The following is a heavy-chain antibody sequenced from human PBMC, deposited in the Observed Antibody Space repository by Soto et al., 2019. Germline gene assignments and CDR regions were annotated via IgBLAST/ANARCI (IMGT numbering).Heavy chain of an antibody. D-gene: IGHD6-6*01. CDR1: GYSFTSYW. Sequence: PGESLKISCKGSGYSFTSYWISWVRQMPGKGLEWMGRIHPSDSYTNYSPSFQGHVTISADKSISTAYLQWSSLKASDTAMYYCARLPVSGSSSYYYYGMDVWGQGTTVTVSS. J-gene: IGHJ6*02. CDR2: IHPSDSYT. CDR3: ARLPVSGSSSYYYYGMDV. V-gene: IGHV5-10-1*01.